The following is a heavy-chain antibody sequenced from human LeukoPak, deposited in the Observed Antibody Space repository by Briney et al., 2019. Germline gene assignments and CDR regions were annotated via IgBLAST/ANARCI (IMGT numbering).Heavy chain of an antibody. D-gene: IGHD3-3*01. CDR3: AKADYYDFWSGYFDY. Sequence: PGGSLRLSCAASGFTFSSYAMSWVRRAPGKGLEWVSAISGSGGSTYYADSVKGRFTISRDNSKNTLYLQMNSLRAEDTAVYYCAKADYYDFWSGYFDYWGQGTLVTVSS. CDR2: ISGSGGST. V-gene: IGHV3-23*01. CDR1: GFTFSSYA. J-gene: IGHJ4*02.